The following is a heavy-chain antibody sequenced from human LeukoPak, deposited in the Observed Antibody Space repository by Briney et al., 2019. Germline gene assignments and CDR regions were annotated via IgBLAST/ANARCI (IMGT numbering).Heavy chain of an antibody. D-gene: IGHD2-2*01. J-gene: IGHJ5*02. Sequence: GGSLRLSCAASGFTFSSYGMHWVRQAPGKGLEWAAFIRYDESNKYYADSVKGRFTISRDNSKNTLYLQMNSLRAEDTAVYYCAKEAVVVPAAPSDWFDPWGQGTLVTVSS. CDR2: IRYDESNK. CDR1: GFTFSSYG. CDR3: AKEAVVVPAAPSDWFDP. V-gene: IGHV3-30*02.